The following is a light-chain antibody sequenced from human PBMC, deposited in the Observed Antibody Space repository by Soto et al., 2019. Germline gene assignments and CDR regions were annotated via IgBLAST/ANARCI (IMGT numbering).Light chain of an antibody. J-gene: IGKJ4*01. Sequence: EIVLTQSPGTLSLSPGERATLFCRASQSVTSSSIAWHQQKRGQAPRLLIYGASSRATGIPDRFSGSGSRTDFTLTISRLESDDSAVYYCQHYGSSPGLTFGGETKVDNK. V-gene: IGKV3-20*01. CDR2: GAS. CDR3: QHYGSSPGLT. CDR1: QSVTSSS.